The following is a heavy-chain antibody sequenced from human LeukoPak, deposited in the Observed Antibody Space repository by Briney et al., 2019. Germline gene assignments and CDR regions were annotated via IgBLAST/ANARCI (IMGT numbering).Heavy chain of an antibody. D-gene: IGHD3-22*01. Sequence: GESLKISCKGSGYSFTSYWIGWVRQMPGKGLEWMGIIYPGDSDTRYSPSFQGQVTISADKSISTAYLQWSSLKASDTAMYYCARDYYDSSGDHDAFDIWGQGTMVTVSS. V-gene: IGHV5-51*01. CDR2: IYPGDSDT. CDR3: ARDYYDSSGDHDAFDI. J-gene: IGHJ3*02. CDR1: GYSFTSYW.